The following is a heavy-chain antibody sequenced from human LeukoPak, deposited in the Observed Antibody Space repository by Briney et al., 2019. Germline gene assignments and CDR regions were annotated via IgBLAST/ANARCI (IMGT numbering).Heavy chain of an antibody. CDR1: GFTLSNYW. J-gene: IGHJ4*02. CDR3: TRDILRAGATLYFDF. CDR2: MNQDGSVQ. Sequence: PGGSLRFSCAASGFTLSNYWMSWVRQAPGQGLEWVANMNQDGSVQYYLGSVRGRFTISRDNAKNSLYLQMNSLRAEDTAVYYCTRDILRAGATLYFDFWGQGTLATVSS. V-gene: IGHV3-7*01. D-gene: IGHD1-26*01.